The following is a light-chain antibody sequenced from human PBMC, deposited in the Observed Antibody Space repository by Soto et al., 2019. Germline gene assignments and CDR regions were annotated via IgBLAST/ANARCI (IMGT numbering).Light chain of an antibody. J-gene: IGKJ1*01. CDR1: QSVLYSSNNKNY. CDR3: QQYHTTSQT. CDR2: WAS. V-gene: IGKV4-1*01. Sequence: DIVMTQSPDSLAVSLGERATINCKSSQSVLYSSNNKNYLAWYQQKPGQPPKLLISWASTRETGVPYRFSGSGSGADFTLTISSLQAEDVAVYYCQQYHTTSQTFGQGTKVEIK.